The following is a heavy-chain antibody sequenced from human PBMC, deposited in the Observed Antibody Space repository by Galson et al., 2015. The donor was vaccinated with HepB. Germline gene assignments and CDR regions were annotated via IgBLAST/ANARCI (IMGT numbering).Heavy chain of an antibody. CDR3: AREQTENYLCDH. CDR2: LWYDGTNR. D-gene: IGHD1-7*01. CDR1: GFTFSNYG. V-gene: IGHV3-33*01. Sequence: SLRLSCAASGFTFSNYGMHWVRQAPGKGLEWVAALWYDGTNRNYADSVKGRFTISRDNSKNTLYLQMNSLRAEDTAVYYCAREQTENYLCDHWGQGTLVTVSS. J-gene: IGHJ4*02.